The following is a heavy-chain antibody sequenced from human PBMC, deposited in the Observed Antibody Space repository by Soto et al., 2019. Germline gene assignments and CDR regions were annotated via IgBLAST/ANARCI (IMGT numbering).Heavy chain of an antibody. Sequence: KPSETLSLTCTVSGGSISSSSYYWGWIRQPPGKGLEWIGSIYYSGSTYYNPSLKSRVTISVDTSKNQFSLKLSSVTAADTAVYYCANYGDYVDYWGQGTLVTVSS. J-gene: IGHJ4*02. CDR3: ANYGDYVDY. CDR2: IYYSGST. D-gene: IGHD4-17*01. V-gene: IGHV4-39*01. CDR1: GGSISSSSYY.